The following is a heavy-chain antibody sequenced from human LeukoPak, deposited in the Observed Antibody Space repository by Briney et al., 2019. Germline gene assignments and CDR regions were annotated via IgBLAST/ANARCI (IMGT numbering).Heavy chain of an antibody. Sequence: GGSLRLSCAASGFTFSDYYMSWIRQAPGKGLEWVSYISSSGSTIYYADSVKGRFTISRDNAKNSLYLQMNSLGAEDTAVYYCGRAPYGGKAIGPYDYWGQGTLVTVSS. CDR1: GFTFSDYY. J-gene: IGHJ4*02. CDR3: GRAPYGGKAIGPYDY. D-gene: IGHD4-23*01. V-gene: IGHV3-11*04. CDR2: ISSSGSTI.